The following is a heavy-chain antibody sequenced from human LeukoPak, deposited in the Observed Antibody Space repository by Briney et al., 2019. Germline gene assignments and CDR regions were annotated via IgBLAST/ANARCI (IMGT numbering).Heavy chain of an antibody. CDR1: GGSISSGDYY. Sequence: PSQTLSLTCTVSGGSISSGDYYWSWIRQPPGKGLEWIGYIYYSGSTYYNPSLKSRVTISVDTSKNQFSLKLSSVTAADTAVYYCARDPLLAAAGTTYWGQGTLVTVSS. CDR3: ARDPLLAAAGTTY. CDR2: IYYSGST. V-gene: IGHV4-30-4*01. D-gene: IGHD6-13*01. J-gene: IGHJ4*02.